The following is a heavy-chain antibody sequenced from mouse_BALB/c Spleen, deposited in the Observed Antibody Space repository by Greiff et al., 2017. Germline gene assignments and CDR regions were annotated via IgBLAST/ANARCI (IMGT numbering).Heavy chain of an antibody. CDR1: GFTFSSYG. D-gene: IGHD2-2*01. J-gene: IGHJ2*01. CDR3: AREEGLRGGYFDY. Sequence: EVMLVESGGGLVQPGGSLKLSCAASGFTFSSYGTSWVRQTPDKRLELVATINSNGGSTYYPDSVKGRFTISRDNAKNTLYLQMSSLKSEDTAMYYCAREEGLRGGYFDYWGQGTTLTVSS. CDR2: INSNGGST. V-gene: IGHV5-6-3*01.